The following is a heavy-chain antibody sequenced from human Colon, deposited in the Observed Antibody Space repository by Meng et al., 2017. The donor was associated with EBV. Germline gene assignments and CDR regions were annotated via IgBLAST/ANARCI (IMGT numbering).Heavy chain of an antibody. Sequence: QVQLQQWGAGLLKPSEXLSLTCAVYGGSFSGYYWSWIRQPPGKGLEWIGEINHSGSTNYNPSLKSRVTISVDTSKNQFSLKLSSVTVADTAVYYCARYHYDGSGLNWIDPGGPGTLVTVSS. CDR3: ARYHYDGSGLNWIDP. J-gene: IGHJ5*02. CDR1: GGSFSGYY. CDR2: INHSGST. V-gene: IGHV4-34*01. D-gene: IGHD3-22*01.